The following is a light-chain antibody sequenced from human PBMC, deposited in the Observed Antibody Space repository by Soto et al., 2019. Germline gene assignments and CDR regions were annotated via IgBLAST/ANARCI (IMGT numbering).Light chain of an antibody. Sequence: QSALTQPRSVSGSPGQSVTISCTGTNSYIGNYNYVSWYQQHPGKAPKVMIYDVSKRPSGVSNRFSGSKSGNTASLTISGLQAEDEADYYCSSYTSSSTVVFGGGTKVTVL. CDR1: NSYIGNYNY. CDR3: SSYTSSSTVV. V-gene: IGLV2-14*03. CDR2: DVS. J-gene: IGLJ2*01.